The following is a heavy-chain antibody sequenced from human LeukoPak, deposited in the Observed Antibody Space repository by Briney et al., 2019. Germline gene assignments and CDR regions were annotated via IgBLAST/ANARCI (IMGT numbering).Heavy chain of an antibody. Sequence: SETLSLTCTVSGGSISSSSYYWGWIRQPPGKGLEWIGSIYYSGSTSYNPSLKSRVTISVDTSKNQFSLKLSSVTAADTAVYYCARQEDCSTSSCYSGGWFDPWGQGTLVTVSS. CDR1: GGSISSSSYY. CDR2: IYYSGST. V-gene: IGHV4-39*01. CDR3: ARQEDCSTSSCYSGGWFDP. D-gene: IGHD2-2*01. J-gene: IGHJ5*02.